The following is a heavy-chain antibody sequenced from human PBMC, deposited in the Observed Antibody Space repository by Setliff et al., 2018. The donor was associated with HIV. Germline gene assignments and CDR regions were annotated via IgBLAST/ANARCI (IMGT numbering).Heavy chain of an antibody. Sequence: SETLSLTCSVSGGSISSGSYYWSWIRQPAGKGPEWIGRIYTSGNTNYNPSLKSRVTMSIVTSKNQFSLKLTSVTAADTAIYYCARGVLQYNFWRDRRDYHYMDVWGKGTTVTV. D-gene: IGHD3-3*01. V-gene: IGHV4-61*02. J-gene: IGHJ6*03. CDR3: ARGVLQYNFWRDRRDYHYMDV. CDR1: GGSISSGSYY. CDR2: IYTSGNT.